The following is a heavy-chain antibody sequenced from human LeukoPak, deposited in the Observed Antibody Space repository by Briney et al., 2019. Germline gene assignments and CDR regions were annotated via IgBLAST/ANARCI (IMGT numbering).Heavy chain of an antibody. Sequence: GGSLRLSCAASGFTFSDYYMSWIRQAPGKGLEWVSAISGSGGSTYYADSVKGRFTISRDNSKNTLYLQMNSLRAEDTAVYYCANSLARGTYNWFDPWGQGTLVTVSS. CDR2: ISGSGGST. CDR3: ANSLARGTYNWFDP. CDR1: GFTFSDYY. J-gene: IGHJ5*02. V-gene: IGHV3-23*01.